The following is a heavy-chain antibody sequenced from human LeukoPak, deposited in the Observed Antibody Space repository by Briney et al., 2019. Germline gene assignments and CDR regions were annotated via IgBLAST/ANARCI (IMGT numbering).Heavy chain of an antibody. D-gene: IGHD6-6*01. CDR2: IIPILGIA. Sequence: GASVKVSCKASGGTFSSYAISWVRQAPGQGLEWMGRIIPILGIANYAQKFQGRVTITADKSTSTAYMELSSLRSEDTAVYYCARGAVEYSSSDFDYWGQGTLVTVSS. V-gene: IGHV1-69*04. CDR3: ARGAVEYSSSDFDY. CDR1: GGTFSSYA. J-gene: IGHJ4*02.